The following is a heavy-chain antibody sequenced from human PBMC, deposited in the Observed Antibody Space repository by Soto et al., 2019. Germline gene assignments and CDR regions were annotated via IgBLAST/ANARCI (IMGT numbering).Heavy chain of an antibody. Sequence: QVQLQESGPGLVKPSQTMSLTCTVSGGSISSGDYYWSWISQPPGKGMEWIGYIYSSGSSYYNPSLKSRVTISVDTSKNHFSLKRSSVTAADTAVYYCALDRGHSSSWYERWYFDRWCRGTLVTVAS. CDR2: IYSSGSS. CDR3: ALDRGHSSSWYERWYFDR. CDR1: GGSISSGDYY. V-gene: IGHV4-30-4*01. D-gene: IGHD6-13*01. J-gene: IGHJ2*01.